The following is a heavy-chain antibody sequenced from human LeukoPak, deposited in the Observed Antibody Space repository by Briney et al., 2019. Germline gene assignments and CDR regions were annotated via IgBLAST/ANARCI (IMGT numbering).Heavy chain of an antibody. CDR2: IRSKAYGGTT. CDR3: TRDLYSSGWFRASYGMDV. CDR1: GFTFGDYA. J-gene: IGHJ6*02. D-gene: IGHD6-19*01. V-gene: IGHV3-49*04. Sequence: GGSLRLSCTASGFTFGDYAMSWVRQAPGKGLEWVVFIRSKAYGGTTEYAACVKGRFTISRDDSKSIACLQMNSLKTEDTAVYYCTRDLYSSGWFRASYGMDVWGQGTTVTVSS.